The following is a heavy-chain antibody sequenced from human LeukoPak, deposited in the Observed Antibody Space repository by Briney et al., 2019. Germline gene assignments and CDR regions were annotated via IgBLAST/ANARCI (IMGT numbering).Heavy chain of an antibody. CDR1: GYPFTTCE. J-gene: IGHJ5*02. Sequence: ASVKVSCKTSGYPFTTCEINWVRQAAGQGLEWMGWVHPNTGNTAYAQRFQGRVTMTRDTSISTAYMELSSLTSSDTAVYFCARGPRNDPWGQGTLVTVSS. CDR3: ARGPRNDP. V-gene: IGHV1-8*01. D-gene: IGHD1-14*01. CDR2: VHPNTGNT.